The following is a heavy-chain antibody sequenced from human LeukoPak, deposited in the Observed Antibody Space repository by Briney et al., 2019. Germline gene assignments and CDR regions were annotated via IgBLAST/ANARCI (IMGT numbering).Heavy chain of an antibody. Sequence: KPSETLSLTCAVYGGSFSGYYWSWIRQPPGKGLEWIGEINHSGSTNYNPSLKSRVTISVDTSKNQFSLKLSSVTAADTAVYYCARRVGYYYGSGSSKIFDYWGQGTLVTVSS. V-gene: IGHV4-34*01. CDR3: ARRVGYYYGSGSSKIFDY. J-gene: IGHJ4*02. CDR1: GGSFSGYY. CDR2: INHSGST. D-gene: IGHD3-10*01.